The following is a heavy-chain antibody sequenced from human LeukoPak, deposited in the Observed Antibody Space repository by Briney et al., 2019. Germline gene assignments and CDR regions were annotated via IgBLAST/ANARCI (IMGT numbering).Heavy chain of an antibody. CDR1: GYSISSGYY. CDR2: IYHSGIT. V-gene: IGHV4-38-2*02. J-gene: IGHJ4*02. Sequence: SETLSLTCTVSGYSISSGYYWGWIRQPPGKGLEWIGSIYHSGITYYNPSLKSRVTISVDTSKNQFSLKLTSVTAADTAVYYCAREANYYGSGSYFEGTFDYWGQGSLVTVSS. CDR3: AREANYYGSGSYFEGTFDY. D-gene: IGHD3-10*01.